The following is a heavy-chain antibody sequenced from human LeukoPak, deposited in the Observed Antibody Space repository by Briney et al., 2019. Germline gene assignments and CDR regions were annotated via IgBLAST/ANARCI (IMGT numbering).Heavy chain of an antibody. CDR2: INIGGTNT. CDR3: ATDGAGFDT. CDR1: GCTFNDYY. Sequence: GGSLRLSCAASGCTFNDYYMSWSRQAPGKGLEWLSYINIGGTNTHYADSVKGRCTISRDNAKKSLYLEMNNLRAEDTAVYYCATDGAGFDTWGQGVLVTVSS. J-gene: IGHJ5*02. V-gene: IGHV3-11*01.